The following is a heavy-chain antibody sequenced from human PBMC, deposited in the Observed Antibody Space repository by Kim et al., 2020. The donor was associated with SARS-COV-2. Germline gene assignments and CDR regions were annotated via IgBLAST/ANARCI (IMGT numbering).Heavy chain of an antibody. Sequence: SVKVSCKASGGTFSSYAISWVRQAPGQGLGWMGGIIPIFGTANYAQKFQGRVTITADESTSTAYMELSSLRSEDTAVYYCASGERGIAAASYYFDYWGQGTLVTVSS. J-gene: IGHJ4*02. CDR3: ASGERGIAAASYYFDY. CDR2: IIPIFGTA. D-gene: IGHD6-13*01. CDR1: GGTFSSYA. V-gene: IGHV1-69*13.